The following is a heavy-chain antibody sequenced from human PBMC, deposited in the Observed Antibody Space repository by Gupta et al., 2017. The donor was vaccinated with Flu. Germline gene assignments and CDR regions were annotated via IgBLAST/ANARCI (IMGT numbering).Heavy chain of an antibody. V-gene: IGHV1-24*01. Sequence: QVQLVQSGAEVKKPGASVKVSCKVSGETITDLAMHWVRQAPGKGLEWMGGFDPKDTGTIYALKFQGRVTMTEDTSTDTAYMELSNLKSEDTAVYFCATDLPGSSSFPYWGQGTRVTVS. J-gene: IGHJ4*02. CDR3: ATDLPGSSSFPY. CDR1: GETITDLA. D-gene: IGHD6-6*01. CDR2: FDPKDTGT.